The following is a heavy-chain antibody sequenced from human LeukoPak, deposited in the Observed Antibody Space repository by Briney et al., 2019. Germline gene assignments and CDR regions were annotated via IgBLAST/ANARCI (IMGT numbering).Heavy chain of an antibody. CDR1: GFTFSSYA. D-gene: IGHD1-26*01. V-gene: IGHV3-23*01. CDR2: VRGGDAGT. J-gene: IGHJ4*02. CDR3: AKNRGGSYYSGSDY. Sequence: GGSLRLSCAASGFTFSSYAMNWVRQAPGKGLEWVSAVRGGDAGTSYADSVKGQFTISRDNSKNTLYLQMNSLRADGTAVYYCAKNRGGSYYSGSDYWGQGTLVTVSS.